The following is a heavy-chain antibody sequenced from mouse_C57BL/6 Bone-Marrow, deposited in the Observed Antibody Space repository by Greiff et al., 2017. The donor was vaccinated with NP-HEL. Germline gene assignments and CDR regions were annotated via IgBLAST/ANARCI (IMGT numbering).Heavy chain of an antibody. V-gene: IGHV14-4*01. CDR3: TRPYSNYDY. Sequence: EVQRVESGAELVRPGASVKLSCTASGFNIKDDYMHWVKQRPEQGLEWIGWIDPENGDTEYASKFQGKATITADTSSNTAYLQLSSLTSEDTAVYYCTRPYSNYDYWGQGTTLTVSS. D-gene: IGHD2-5*01. J-gene: IGHJ2*01. CDR1: GFNIKDDY. CDR2: IDPENGDT.